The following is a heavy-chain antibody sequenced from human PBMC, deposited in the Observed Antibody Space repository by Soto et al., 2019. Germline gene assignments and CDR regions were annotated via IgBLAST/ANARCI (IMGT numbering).Heavy chain of an antibody. Sequence: PGGSLRLSCAASGFTFSSSGMHWVRQAPGKGLEWVSYISSSSTTIYYADSVKGRFTISRDNAKNSLYLQMNSLRAEDTAVYYCTRRGITMVRGVIMNAFDIWGQGTMVTVSS. D-gene: IGHD3-10*01. CDR1: GFTFSSSG. J-gene: IGHJ3*02. V-gene: IGHV3-48*01. CDR2: ISSSSTTI. CDR3: TRRGITMVRGVIMNAFDI.